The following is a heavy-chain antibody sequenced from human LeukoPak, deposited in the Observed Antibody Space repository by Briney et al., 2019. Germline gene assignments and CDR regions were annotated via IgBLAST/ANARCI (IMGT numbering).Heavy chain of an antibody. V-gene: IGHV3-66*01. D-gene: IGHD6-13*01. CDR1: GFTVSSNY. CDR2: IYSGGST. J-gene: IGHJ4*02. CDR3: ARDSPGAAAGTFDY. Sequence: GGSLRLSFAASGFTVSSNYMSWVRQAPGKGLEWVSVIYSGGSTYYADSVKGRFTISRDNSKNTLYLQMNSLRAEDTAVYYCARDSPGAAAGTFDYWGQGTLVTVSS.